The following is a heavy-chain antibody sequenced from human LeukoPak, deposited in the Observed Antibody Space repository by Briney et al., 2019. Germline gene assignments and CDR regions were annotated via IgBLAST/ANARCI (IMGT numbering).Heavy chain of an antibody. CDR3: ARYRSGSFDS. Sequence: SETLSLTCTVSGGSISEYYWSWIRQPPGKGLEWIGSSYNSGSTNYSPSLKSRVTISVDTSKNQLSLRLSSVTAADTAVYYCARYRSGSFDSWGQGTLVTVSS. CDR1: GGSISEYY. D-gene: IGHD3-3*01. CDR2: SYNSGST. J-gene: IGHJ4*02. V-gene: IGHV4-59*08.